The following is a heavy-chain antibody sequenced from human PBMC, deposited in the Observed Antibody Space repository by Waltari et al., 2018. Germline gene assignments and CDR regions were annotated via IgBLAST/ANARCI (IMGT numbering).Heavy chain of an antibody. J-gene: IGHJ1*01. Sequence: QVQLQESGPGLVKPSATLSLTCTVSGGSISSYYWSWIRQPPGKGLEWIGYIYYSGSTNYNPSLKSRVTISVDTSKNQFSLKLSSVTAADTAVYYCASSGYEEYFQHWGQGTLVTVSS. V-gene: IGHV4-59*08. CDR1: GGSISSYY. D-gene: IGHD5-18*01. CDR2: IYYSGST. CDR3: ASSGYEEYFQH.